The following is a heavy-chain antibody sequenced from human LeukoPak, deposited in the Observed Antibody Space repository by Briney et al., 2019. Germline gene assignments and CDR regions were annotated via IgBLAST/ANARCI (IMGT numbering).Heavy chain of an antibody. CDR1: GGTFSSYA. D-gene: IGHD3-22*01. CDR3: ARDLPDYYDSSGYYDY. CDR2: IIPIFGTA. V-gene: IGHV1-69*13. J-gene: IGHJ4*02. Sequence: ASVKVSCKASGGTFSSYAISWVRQAPGQGLEWMGGIIPIFGTANYAQKFQGRVTITADESTSTAYMELSSLRSEDTAVYYCARDLPDYYDSSGYYDYWGQGTLVTVSS.